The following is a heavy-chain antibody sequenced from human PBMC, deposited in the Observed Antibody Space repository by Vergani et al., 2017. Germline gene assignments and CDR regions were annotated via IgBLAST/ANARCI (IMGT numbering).Heavy chain of an antibody. CDR1: GFTFSSYA. CDR2: ISYDGSNK. D-gene: IGHD3-10*01. CDR3: ARDLPVRERDPHNWFDP. Sequence: QVQLVESGGGVVQPGRSLRLSCAASGFTFSSYAMHWVRQAPGKGLEWVAVISYDGSNKYYADSVKGRFTISRDNSKNTLYLQMNSLRAEDTAVYYCARDLPVRERDPHNWFDPWGQGTLVTVSS. V-gene: IGHV3-30-3*01. J-gene: IGHJ5*02.